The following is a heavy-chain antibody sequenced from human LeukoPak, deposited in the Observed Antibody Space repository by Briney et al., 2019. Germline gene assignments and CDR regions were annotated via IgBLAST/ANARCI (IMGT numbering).Heavy chain of an antibody. CDR3: ARITAAGIGGNWFDP. D-gene: IGHD6-13*01. V-gene: IGHV4-38-2*02. Sequence: SETLSLTCTVSGYSISSGYYWGWIRQPPGKGLEWIGSIYHSGSTYYNPSLKSRITISVDTSKNQFSLKLSSVTAADTAVYYCARITAAGIGGNWFDPWGQGTLVTVSS. CDR2: IYHSGST. J-gene: IGHJ5*02. CDR1: GYSISSGYY.